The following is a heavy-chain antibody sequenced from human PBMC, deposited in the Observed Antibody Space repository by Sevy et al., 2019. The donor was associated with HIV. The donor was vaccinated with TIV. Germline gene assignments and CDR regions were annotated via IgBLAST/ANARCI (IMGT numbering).Heavy chain of an antibody. V-gene: IGHV3-53*01. D-gene: IGHD2-15*01. CDR3: ARVNCSGGSCYYYYGMDV. CDR1: GFTVSSNY. Sequence: GGSLRLSCAASGFTVSSNYMSWVRQAPGKGLEWVSVIYSGGSTYYADSVKGRFTISRDNSKNTLYLQMNSLRAEDRAVYYCARVNCSGGSCYYYYGMDVWGQGTTATVSS. CDR2: IYSGGST. J-gene: IGHJ6*02.